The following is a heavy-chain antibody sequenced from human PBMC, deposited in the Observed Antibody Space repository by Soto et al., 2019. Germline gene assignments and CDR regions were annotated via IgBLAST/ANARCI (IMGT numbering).Heavy chain of an antibody. V-gene: IGHV3-30*18. J-gene: IGHJ4*02. CDR1: GFTFNKHG. Sequence: PGGSLRLSCAASGFTFNKHGMHWVRQAPGKGLEWVAVVSYDGSGQYYADSVKGRFTISRDNSKNMVYLQMTTLRREDAAVYYCAKAHGYSSGWRADSWGQGTRVTVSS. CDR3: AKAHGYSSGWRADS. D-gene: IGHD6-19*01. CDR2: VSYDGSGQ.